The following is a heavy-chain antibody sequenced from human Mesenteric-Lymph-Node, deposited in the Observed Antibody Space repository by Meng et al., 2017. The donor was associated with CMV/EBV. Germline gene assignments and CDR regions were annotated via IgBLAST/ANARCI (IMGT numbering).Heavy chain of an antibody. Sequence: GSLKISCAASGFPFSSYSMNWVRQAPGKGLEWVSSISSSSSYIYYADSVKGRFTISRDNAKNSLYLQMNSLRAEDTAVYYCAKDRVLDYWGQGTLVTVSS. CDR1: GFPFSSYS. J-gene: IGHJ4*02. CDR3: AKDRVLDY. D-gene: IGHD1-1*01. CDR2: ISSSSSYI. V-gene: IGHV3-21*04.